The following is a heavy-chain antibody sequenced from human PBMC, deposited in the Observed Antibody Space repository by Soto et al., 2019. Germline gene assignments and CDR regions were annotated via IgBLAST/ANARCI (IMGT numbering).Heavy chain of an antibody. CDR1: GFSFTSYS. J-gene: IGHJ3*02. CDR3: ARALYSYSAFDI. CDR2: ISTTSRTI. D-gene: IGHD5-18*01. V-gene: IGHV3-48*02. Sequence: EVQLVESGGGLVQPGGSLRLSCAASGFSFTSYSMNWVRQAPGKGLEWVSFISTTSRTIYYADSVKGRFTVSRDNGQNSLFLQMNSLRDEDTAVYYCARALYSYSAFDIWGIGTRVTVSS.